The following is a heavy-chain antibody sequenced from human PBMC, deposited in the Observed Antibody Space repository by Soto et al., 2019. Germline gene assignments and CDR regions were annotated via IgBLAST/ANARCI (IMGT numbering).Heavy chain of an antibody. CDR3: AKELSGYYGSGHYYYLDV. D-gene: IGHD3-10*01. CDR1: GFTFSSYA. Sequence: PGGSLRLSCAASGFTFSSYAMRWVRQDPGKGLEWVSAISGSGGSTYYADSVKGRFTISRDNSKNTLYLQMNSLRAEDTAVYYCAKELSGYYGSGHYYYLDVWGKGTTVTVSS. J-gene: IGHJ6*03. CDR2: ISGSGGST. V-gene: IGHV3-23*01.